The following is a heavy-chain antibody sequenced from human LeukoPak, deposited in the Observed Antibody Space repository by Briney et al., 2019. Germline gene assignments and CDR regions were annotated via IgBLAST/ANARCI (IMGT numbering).Heavy chain of an antibody. CDR1: GFTFSDYD. CDR2: ISYDGSNK. V-gene: IGHV3-30*18. CDR3: AKDDYGMDV. Sequence: PGGSLRLSCAASGFTFSDYDIHWVRQAPGRGLEWVAVISYDGSNKYYADSVKGRFTISRDNSKNTLSLQMNSLRAEDTAVYYCAKDDYGMDVWGQGTTVTVSS. J-gene: IGHJ6*02.